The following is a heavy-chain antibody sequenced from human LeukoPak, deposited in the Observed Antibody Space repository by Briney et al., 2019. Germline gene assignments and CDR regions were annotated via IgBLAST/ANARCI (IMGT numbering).Heavy chain of an antibody. CDR2: VNQSGSN. CDR1: GGSSRVYY. V-gene: IGHV4-34*01. J-gene: IGHJ2*01. D-gene: IGHD2-21*01. CDR3: ARNSVEGWYFYL. Sequence: SETLSLTCAVYGGSSRVYYWGWIRQSPGKGLEWNVEVNQSGSNNHNPSRQTPISISVYTSKIHFSLKLSSVTAADTAVYYCARNSVEGWYFYLWGRGTLVTVSS.